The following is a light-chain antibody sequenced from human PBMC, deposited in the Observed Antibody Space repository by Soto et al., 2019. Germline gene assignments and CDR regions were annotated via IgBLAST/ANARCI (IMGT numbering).Light chain of an antibody. CDR1: TSNIEKFY. Sequence: QSVLTQPPSASATPGQRVTISCSGSTSNIEKFYVYWYQQLPGTAPKLLVYRDNQRPSGVPDRFSGSKSGTSAPLAISGLRSDDEADYYCAACDDSLRGVVFGGGTKLTVL. CDR3: AACDDSLRGVV. J-gene: IGLJ2*01. CDR2: RDN. V-gene: IGLV1-47*01.